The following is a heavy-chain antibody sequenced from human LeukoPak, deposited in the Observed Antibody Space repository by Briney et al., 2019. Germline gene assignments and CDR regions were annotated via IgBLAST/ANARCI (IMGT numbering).Heavy chain of an antibody. CDR3: ARVWATVTTGYNWFDP. V-gene: IGHV3-21*01. J-gene: IGHJ5*02. Sequence: GGSLRLSCAASGFTFSSYSMNWVRQAPGKGLEWVSSISSSSSYIYYADSVKGRFTISRDNAKNSLYLQMNSLRAEDTAVYYCARVWATVTTGYNWFDPWGQGTLVTASS. CDR2: ISSSSSYI. D-gene: IGHD4-17*01. CDR1: GFTFSSYS.